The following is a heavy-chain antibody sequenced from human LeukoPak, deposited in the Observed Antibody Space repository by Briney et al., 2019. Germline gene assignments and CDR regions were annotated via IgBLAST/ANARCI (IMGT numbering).Heavy chain of an antibody. CDR1: GYTFTSYD. D-gene: IGHD2-2*01. CDR2: MNPNSGNT. J-gene: IGHJ6*03. CDR3: ARGRLYYCSSTSCSFPYYYYYMDV. Sequence: ASVKVSCKASGYTFTSYDINWVRQATGQGLEWMGWMNPNSGNTGYAQKFQGRVTMTRNTSISTAYMELSSLRSEDTAVYYCARGRLYYCSSTSCSFPYYYYYMDVWGKGITVTISS. V-gene: IGHV1-8*01.